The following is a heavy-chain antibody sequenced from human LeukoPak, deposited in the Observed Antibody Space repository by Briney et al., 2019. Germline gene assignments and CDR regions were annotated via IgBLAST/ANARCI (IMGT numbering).Heavy chain of an antibody. Sequence: PSETLSLTCTVSGYSISTGYYWGWIRQPPGKGLEWIGNIYHSGNTNYNPSLKSRVTISVDTSKNQFSLKLSSVTAADTAVYYCARPFSYYDSSGQDAFDIWGQGTMVTVSS. CDR1: GYSISTGYY. V-gene: IGHV4-38-2*02. J-gene: IGHJ3*02. CDR3: ARPFSYYDSSGQDAFDI. CDR2: IYHSGNT. D-gene: IGHD3-22*01.